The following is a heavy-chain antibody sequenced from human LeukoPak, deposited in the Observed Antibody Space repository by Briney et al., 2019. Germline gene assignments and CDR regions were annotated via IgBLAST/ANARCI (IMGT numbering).Heavy chain of an antibody. Sequence: SETLSLTCLVSGGSISSHYRTWIRQPPGKGLEWIGYISYSGSTNYNPSLKSRVTMSVDTSKNHFSLKLTSVTAADTAVYYCARDKVAVDGPRFDPWGQGTLVTVSS. CDR1: GGSISSHY. CDR3: ARDKVAVDGPRFDP. V-gene: IGHV4-59*11. J-gene: IGHJ5*02. CDR2: ISYSGST. D-gene: IGHD6-19*01.